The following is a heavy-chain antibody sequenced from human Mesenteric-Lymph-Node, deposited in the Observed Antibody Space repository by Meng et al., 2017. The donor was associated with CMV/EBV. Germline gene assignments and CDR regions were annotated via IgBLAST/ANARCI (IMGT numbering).Heavy chain of an antibody. J-gene: IGHJ3*02. CDR3: ARDWNPHRTYCSSTSCYMGGAFDI. D-gene: IGHD2-2*01. V-gene: IGHV3-30*14. CDR1: GFTFNSYA. CDR2: ISYDGSNK. Sequence: GESLKISCAASGFTFNSYAMSWVRQAPGKGLEWVAVISYDGSNKYYADSVKGRFTISRDNSKNTLYLQMNSLRAEDTSVYYCARDWNPHRTYCSSTSCYMGGAFDIWGQGTMVTVSS.